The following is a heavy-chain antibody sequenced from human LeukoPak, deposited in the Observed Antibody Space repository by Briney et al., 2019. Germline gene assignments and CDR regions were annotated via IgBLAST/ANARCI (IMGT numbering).Heavy chain of an antibody. V-gene: IGHV1-69*13. CDR1: GGTFSSYA. Sequence: ASVKVSCKASGGTFSSYAISWVRQAPGQGLEWMGGIIPIFGTTNYAQKFQGRVTITADESTSTAYMELSSLRSEDTAVYYCARPTGDDAFDIWGQGTMVTVSS. D-gene: IGHD7-27*01. CDR2: IIPIFGTT. CDR3: ARPTGDDAFDI. J-gene: IGHJ3*02.